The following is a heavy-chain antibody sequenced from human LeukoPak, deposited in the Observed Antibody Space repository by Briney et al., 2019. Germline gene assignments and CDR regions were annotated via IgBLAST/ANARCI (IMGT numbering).Heavy chain of an antibody. Sequence: GGSLSLFCAASGFTFSSYSMNWVRQAPGKGLEGVSYISSSSSYIYYADSVKGRFTISRDNVKNSLYLQMNSLRAEDTAVYYCARESAADFDYWGQGTLVSVSS. J-gene: IGHJ4*02. CDR1: GFTFSSYS. V-gene: IGHV3-21*01. CDR2: ISSSSSYI. CDR3: ARESAADFDY.